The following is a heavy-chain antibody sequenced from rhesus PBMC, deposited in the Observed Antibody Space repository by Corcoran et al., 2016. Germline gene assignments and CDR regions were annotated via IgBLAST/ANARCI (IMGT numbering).Heavy chain of an antibody. CDR3: ATGVVGIQRVQFDY. D-gene: IGHD5-42*01. V-gene: IGHV1-111*02. J-gene: IGHJ4*01. Sequence: EVQLVQSGAEVKKPGASVKISCTASGYTFTDYYLHWVRQAPGKGLEWIGRVDPEDGEAINAKKCQDRVTITADTSTDTAYMELSSLRSEDTAVYYCATGVVGIQRVQFDYWGQGVLVTVSS. CDR2: VDPEDGEA. CDR1: GYTFTDYY.